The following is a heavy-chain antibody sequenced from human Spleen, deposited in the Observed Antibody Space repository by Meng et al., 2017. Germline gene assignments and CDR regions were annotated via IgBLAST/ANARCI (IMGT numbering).Heavy chain of an antibody. CDR1: GFTFSSYE. CDR2: MSSSGSTI. J-gene: IGHJ6*02. CDR3: VRDDAGLGYGMDV. Sequence: GGSLRLSCAASGFTFSSYEMNWVRQAPGKGLEWVSDMSSSGSTIYYADSVKGRFTISRDNAKNSLFLQMNSLRVEDTAVYYCVRDDAGLGYGMDVGGQGTTVTVSS. D-gene: IGHD3-22*01. V-gene: IGHV3-48*03.